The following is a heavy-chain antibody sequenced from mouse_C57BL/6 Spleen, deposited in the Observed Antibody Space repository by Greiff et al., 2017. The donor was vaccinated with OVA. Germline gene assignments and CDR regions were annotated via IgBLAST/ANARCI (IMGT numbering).Heavy chain of an antibody. Sequence: EVQVVESGGDLVKPGGSLKLSCAASGFTFSSYGMSWVRQTPDKRLEWVATISSGGSYIYYPDSVKGRFTISRDNAKNTLYLQMSSLKSEDTAMYYCARHTTVVAGFAYWGQGTLVTVSA. CDR3: ARHTTVVAGFAY. V-gene: IGHV5-6*01. D-gene: IGHD1-1*01. CDR2: ISSGGSYI. CDR1: GFTFSSYG. J-gene: IGHJ3*01.